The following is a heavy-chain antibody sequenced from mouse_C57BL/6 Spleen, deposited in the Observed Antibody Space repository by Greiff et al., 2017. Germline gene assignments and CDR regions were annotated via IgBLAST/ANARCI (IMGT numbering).Heavy chain of an antibody. V-gene: IGHV1-64*01. Sequence: VQLQQPGAELVKPGASVKLSCKASGYTFTSYWMHWVKQRPGQGLEWIGMIHPNSGSTNYNEKFKSKATLTVAKSSSPAYMQLSSLTSEDSAVYDCARRGVYYDYDGYFDVWGTGTTVTVSS. CDR3: ARRGVYYDYDGYFDV. CDR1: GYTFTSYW. D-gene: IGHD2-4*01. CDR2: IHPNSGST. J-gene: IGHJ1*03.